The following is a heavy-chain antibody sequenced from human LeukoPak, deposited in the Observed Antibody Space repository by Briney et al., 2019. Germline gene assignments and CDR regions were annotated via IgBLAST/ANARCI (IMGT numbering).Heavy chain of an antibody. D-gene: IGHD6-6*01. Sequence: SETLSLTCTVSGGSISSYYWSWIRQPPGKGLEWIGYIYYSGSTNYNPSLKSRVTISVDTSKNQFSLKLSSVTAADTAVYYCARAGIEYSSLVVHDAFDIWGQGTMVTVSS. CDR3: ARAGIEYSSLVVHDAFDI. CDR2: IYYSGST. J-gene: IGHJ3*02. CDR1: GGSISSYY. V-gene: IGHV4-59*01.